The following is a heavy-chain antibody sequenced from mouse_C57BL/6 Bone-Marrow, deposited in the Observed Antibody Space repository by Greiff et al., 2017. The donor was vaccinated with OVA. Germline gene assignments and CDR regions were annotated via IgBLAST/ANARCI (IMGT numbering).Heavy chain of an antibody. J-gene: IGHJ2*01. CDR3: ARPSMITMDFDY. CDR2: INSDGGST. V-gene: IGHV5-2*01. D-gene: IGHD2-4*01. CDR1: EYEFPSHD. Sequence: DVMLVESGGGLVQPGESLKLSCESNEYEFPSHDMSWVRKTPEKRLELVAAINSDGGSTYYPDTMERRFIISRDNTKKTLYLQLSSLRSEDTALYYCARPSMITMDFDYWGQGTTLTVSS.